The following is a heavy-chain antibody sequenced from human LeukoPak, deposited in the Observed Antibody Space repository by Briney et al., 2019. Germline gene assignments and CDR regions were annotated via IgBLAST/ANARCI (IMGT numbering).Heavy chain of an antibody. J-gene: IGHJ4*02. CDR3: ARGNMTTVITGY. D-gene: IGHD4-17*01. V-gene: IGHV3-23*01. Sequence: PGGSLRLSCIASGFTVSRYAMSWVRQVPGKGLEWVASITNNNGKTYYADSVKGRFTISRDESENTVYLQMNSLRAEDTAVYYCARGNMTTVITGYWGQGTLVTVSS. CDR1: GFTVSRYA. CDR2: ITNNNGKT.